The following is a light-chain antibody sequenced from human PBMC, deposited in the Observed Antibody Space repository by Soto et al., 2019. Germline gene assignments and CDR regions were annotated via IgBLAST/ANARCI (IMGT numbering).Light chain of an antibody. CDR2: KVS. Sequence: DVVRTQSPLSLTVTLGHPASISCKSSQGLLYIDGNTYLNWFHQRPGKSPRRXIYKVSQRESGARDRFSRSGAGADCARKITRVEAEDVGIASCMQGTHRTTTFGQGTRLEIK. J-gene: IGKJ5*01. CDR3: MQGTHRTTT. CDR1: QGLLYIDGNTY. V-gene: IGKV2-30*01.